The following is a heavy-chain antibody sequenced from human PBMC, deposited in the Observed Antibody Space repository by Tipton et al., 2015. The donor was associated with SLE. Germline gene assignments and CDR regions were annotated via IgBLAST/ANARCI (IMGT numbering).Heavy chain of an antibody. CDR1: GDSISSGLYY. CDR2: IYTSGST. J-gene: IGHJ3*01. CDR3: ARDQVAPVGAFDL. V-gene: IGHV4-61*02. D-gene: IGHD3-16*01. Sequence: TLSLTCTVSGDSISSGLYYWSWIRQPAGKGLEWIGRIYTSGSTNYHTSLRSRVTVSLDTSKNQISLNVTSVTAADTSLYFCARDQVAPVGAFDLWGQGTMVTVSS.